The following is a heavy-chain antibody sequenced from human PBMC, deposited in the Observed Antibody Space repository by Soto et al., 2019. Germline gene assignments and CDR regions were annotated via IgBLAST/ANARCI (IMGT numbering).Heavy chain of an antibody. CDR1: GFTFSSYW. J-gene: IGHJ4*02. D-gene: IGHD2-15*01. V-gene: IGHV3-7*03. CDR3: ARILWRGGGSAEFDY. Sequence: GGSLRLSCVASGFTFSSYWMNWVRQAPGEGLEWVANINQDGSEKYYVDSVKGRFTISRDNARNSLYLQMNSLRAEDTAVYYCARILWRGGGSAEFDYWGQGNLVTVSS. CDR2: INQDGSEK.